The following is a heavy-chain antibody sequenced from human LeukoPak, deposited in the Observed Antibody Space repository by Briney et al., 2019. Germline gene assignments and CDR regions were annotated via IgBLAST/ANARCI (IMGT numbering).Heavy chain of an antibody. CDR3: ARAGEYYYDNSGYYPNDAFDI. CDR1: GGSISSGGYS. V-gene: IGHV4-30-2*01. Sequence: SETLSLTCTVSGGSISSGGYSWSWIRQPPGKGLEWIGYIYHSGSTYYNPSLKSRVTISVDRSKNQFSLKLSSVTAADTAVYYCARAGEYYYDNSGYYPNDAFDIWGQGTMVTVSS. J-gene: IGHJ3*02. D-gene: IGHD3-22*01. CDR2: IYHSGST.